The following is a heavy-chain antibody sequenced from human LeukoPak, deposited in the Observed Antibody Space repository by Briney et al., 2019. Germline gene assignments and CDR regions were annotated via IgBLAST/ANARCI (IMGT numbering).Heavy chain of an antibody. CDR3: ARRRYSGSYYGY. CDR2: INHSGST. Sequence: SETLSLTCAVSGGSFSGYYWSWIRQPPGKGLEWIGEINHSGSTNYNPSLKSRVTISVDTSKNQFSLKLSSVTAADTAVYYCARRRYSGSYYGYWGQGTLVTVSS. CDR1: GGSFSGYY. J-gene: IGHJ4*02. V-gene: IGHV4-34*01. D-gene: IGHD1-26*01.